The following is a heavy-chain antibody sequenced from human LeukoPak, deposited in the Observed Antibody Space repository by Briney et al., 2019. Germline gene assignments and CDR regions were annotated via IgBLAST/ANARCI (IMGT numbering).Heavy chain of an antibody. V-gene: IGHV4-39*01. J-gene: IGHJ4*02. D-gene: IGHD6-6*01. CDR2: ISYNGIP. CDR3: ATRGYSSSSGRDY. Sequence: PSETLSLTCTVSGGSISGGRYYLAWIRQPPGKGLEWIASISYNGIPYYNPSLKSRVTISVDTSKNQFSLKLSSVTAADTAVYYCATRGYSSSSGRDYWGQGTLVTVSS. CDR1: GGSISGGRYY.